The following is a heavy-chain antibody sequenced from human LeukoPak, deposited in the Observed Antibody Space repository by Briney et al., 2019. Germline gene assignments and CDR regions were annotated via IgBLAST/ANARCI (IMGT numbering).Heavy chain of an antibody. CDR1: GFTFNDYY. J-gene: IGHJ3*02. CDR3: ARDKSHSGYSGNDAFDI. V-gene: IGHV3-11*06. CDR2: INIGGTNT. Sequence: PGGSLRLPCAASGFTFNDYYMSWIRQAPGKGLEWLSYINIGGTNTHYADSVKGRFTISRDNSKNTLYLQMNSLRAEDTAVYYCARDKSHSGYSGNDAFDIWGQGTMVTVSS. D-gene: IGHD3-22*01.